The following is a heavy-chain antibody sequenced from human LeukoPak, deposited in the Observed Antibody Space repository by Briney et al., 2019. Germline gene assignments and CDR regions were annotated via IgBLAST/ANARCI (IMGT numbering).Heavy chain of an antibody. CDR1: GGSISSSSYY. CDR3: ARGLGSGYYTTDDY. D-gene: IGHD3-22*01. V-gene: IGHV4-39*02. Sequence: PSETLSLTRTVSGGSISSSSYYWGWIRQPPGKGLEWIGSIYYSGSTYYNPSLKSRVTMTRDTSISTAYMELSRLRSDDTAVYYCARGLGSGYYTTDDYWGQGTLVTVSS. CDR2: IYYSGST. J-gene: IGHJ4*02.